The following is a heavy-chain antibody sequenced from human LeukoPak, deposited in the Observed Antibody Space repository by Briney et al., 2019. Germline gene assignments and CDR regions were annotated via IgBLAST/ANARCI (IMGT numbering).Heavy chain of an antibody. J-gene: IGHJ6*03. CDR1: GGTFSSYA. V-gene: IGHV1-69*05. D-gene: IGHD5-12*01. Sequence: SVKVSCKASGGTFSSYAISWLRQAPGQGLEWMGGIIPIFGTANYAQKFQGRVTITTDESTSTAYMELSSLRSEDTAVYYCAGSGGYDLGYYYYYMDVWGKGTTVTVSS. CDR3: AGSGGYDLGYYYYYMDV. CDR2: IIPIFGTA.